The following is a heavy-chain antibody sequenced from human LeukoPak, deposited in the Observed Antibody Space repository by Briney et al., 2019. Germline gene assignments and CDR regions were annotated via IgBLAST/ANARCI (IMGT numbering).Heavy chain of an antibody. Sequence: HGESLKISCKGSGYSINNYWIGWVRQMPGKGLEWMGIIYPADSDIRYSPSFQGQVTISADKSISTAYLQWSSLKASDTAVYYCARQEYCSGGSCYTWFDPWGQGTLVTVSS. J-gene: IGHJ5*02. CDR1: GYSINNYW. CDR3: ARQEYCSGGSCYTWFDP. CDR2: IYPADSDI. D-gene: IGHD2-15*01. V-gene: IGHV5-51*01.